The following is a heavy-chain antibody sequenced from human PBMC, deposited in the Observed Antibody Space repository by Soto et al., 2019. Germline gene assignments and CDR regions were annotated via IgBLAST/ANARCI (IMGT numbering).Heavy chain of an antibody. CDR3: ARDSYGWSHSHLFDY. J-gene: IGHJ4*02. V-gene: IGHV3-7*03. CDR2: IKQDGSEK. D-gene: IGHD3-16*01. CDR1: GFTFSSYW. Sequence: EVQLVESGGGLVQPGGSLRLSCAASGFTFSSYWMSWVRQAPGKGLEWVANIKQDGSEKYYVDSVKGRFTISRDNAKNSLYLQMNSLRAEDTAVYYCARDSYGWSHSHLFDYWGQGTLVTVSS.